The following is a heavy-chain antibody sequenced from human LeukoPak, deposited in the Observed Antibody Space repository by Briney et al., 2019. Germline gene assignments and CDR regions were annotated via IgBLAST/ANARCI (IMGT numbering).Heavy chain of an antibody. CDR2: ISVSGNT. CDR3: AKILGSGWYDY. Sequence: GRSLRLSCAASGFTLSSYAMSWVRQAPGKGLEWVFAISVSGNTYHADSVKGRFTISRDSSKNTLYLQMNRLRAEDAAVYYCAKILGSGWYDYWGQGTLVTVSS. CDR1: GFTLSSYA. V-gene: IGHV3-23*01. D-gene: IGHD6-19*01. J-gene: IGHJ4*02.